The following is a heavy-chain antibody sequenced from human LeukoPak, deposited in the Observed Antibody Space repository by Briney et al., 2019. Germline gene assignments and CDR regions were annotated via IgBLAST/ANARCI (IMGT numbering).Heavy chain of an antibody. V-gene: IGHV5-51*01. D-gene: IGHD1-26*01. CDR3: GRHEHSGSYGAFDI. CDR2: IHAGHSDP. CDR1: GYPFTAYW. Sequence: GEALRISCRGCGYPFTAYWIGGVRQMPGKGLEWGDIIHAGHSDPRYSLSFQGHVTISANKSITTPDLQWSSIKASDSPMHYSGRHEHSGSYGAFDIWGQATMLTVSS. J-gene: IGHJ3*02.